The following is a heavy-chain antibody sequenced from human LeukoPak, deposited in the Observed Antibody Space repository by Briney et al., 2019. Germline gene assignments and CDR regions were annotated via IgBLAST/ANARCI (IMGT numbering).Heavy chain of an antibody. CDR2: FDPEDGET. V-gene: IGHV1-24*01. J-gene: IGHJ2*01. Sequence: ASVKVSCKVSGYTLTEMSIHWVRQAPGGALEWMGGFDPEDGETVYAPKFQGRVTMTEDTSADTAYMELSSLRSEDTAVYYCARHPLDSSGTGWYFDLWGRGTLVTVSS. D-gene: IGHD3-22*01. CDR1: GYTLTEMS. CDR3: ARHPLDSSGTGWYFDL.